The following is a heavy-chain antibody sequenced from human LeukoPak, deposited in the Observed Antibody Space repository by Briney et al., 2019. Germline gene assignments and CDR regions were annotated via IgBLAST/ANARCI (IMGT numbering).Heavy chain of an antibody. Sequence: ASVKVSCKASGYTFTGYYMHWVRQVPGQGLKWMGWINPNSGGTNYAQKFQGRVTMTRDTSISTAYMELSRLRSDDTAVYYCARGGVALSYYGMDVWGQGTTVTVSS. CDR2: INPNSGGT. J-gene: IGHJ6*02. CDR3: ARGGVALSYYGMDV. D-gene: IGHD2-8*01. V-gene: IGHV1-2*02. CDR1: GYTFTGYY.